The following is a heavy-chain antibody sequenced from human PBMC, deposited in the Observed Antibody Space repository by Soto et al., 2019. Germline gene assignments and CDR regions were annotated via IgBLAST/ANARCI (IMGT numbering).Heavy chain of an antibody. CDR1: GFTFRSYG. V-gene: IGHV3-33*01. CDR3: ARVTYSSSAAPFRYSGMDD. CDR2: IWYDGGNK. J-gene: IGHJ6*02. D-gene: IGHD6-6*01. Sequence: QVQLVESGGGVVQPGRSLRLSCAASGFTFRSYGMHWVRQAPGKGLEWVAVIWYDGGNKHYADSVKGRFTISRDNSKSTQYLQTKSLRAEDTAVYYCARVTYSSSAAPFRYSGMDDWGQGTAVTVSS.